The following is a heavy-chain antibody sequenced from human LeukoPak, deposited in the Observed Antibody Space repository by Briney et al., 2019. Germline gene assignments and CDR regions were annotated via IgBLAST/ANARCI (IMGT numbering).Heavy chain of an antibody. CDR1: GGAISSYY. Sequence: PSETLCLTCTVSGGAISSYYWTWIRQPAGKGLEGIGRIYTSGITNYNPSLKSRVTMSVDTSKNQFSLKLSSVTAADTAVYYCARGSGSYYGAFDIWGQGTMVTVSS. CDR3: ARGSGSYYGAFDI. CDR2: IYTSGIT. D-gene: IGHD1-26*01. V-gene: IGHV4-4*07. J-gene: IGHJ3*02.